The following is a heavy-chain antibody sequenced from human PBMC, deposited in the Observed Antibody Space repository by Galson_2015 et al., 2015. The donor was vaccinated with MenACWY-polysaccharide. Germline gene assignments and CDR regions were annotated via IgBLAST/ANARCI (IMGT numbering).Heavy chain of an antibody. CDR2: ITKSGGST. J-gene: IGHJ2*01. V-gene: IGHV3-23*01. CDR1: GFTFSSYA. D-gene: IGHD6-19*01. Sequence: SLRLSCAASGFTFSSYAMGWVRQAPGKGLEWVSVITKSGGSTHYADSVKGRFTSSRDNSKNTLYLQINSPRAEDTAVYYCVKDRQWYTSNWYFDLWGRGTLVTVSS. CDR3: VKDRQWYTSNWYFDL.